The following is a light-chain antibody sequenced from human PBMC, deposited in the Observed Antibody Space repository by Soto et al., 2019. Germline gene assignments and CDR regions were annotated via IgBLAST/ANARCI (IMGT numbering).Light chain of an antibody. Sequence: DIVMTQSPDSLAVSLGERATINCKSSQSLLYSSNNKNYLAWYQQKPGQPPKLLIYWASARDTVVPDRFSGSGSGTDFTLTISSLQAEDVAVYYCQQYFGSPPYTFGQGTKLEIK. CDR1: QSLLYSSNNKNY. V-gene: IGKV4-1*01. CDR2: WAS. CDR3: QQYFGSPPYT. J-gene: IGKJ2*01.